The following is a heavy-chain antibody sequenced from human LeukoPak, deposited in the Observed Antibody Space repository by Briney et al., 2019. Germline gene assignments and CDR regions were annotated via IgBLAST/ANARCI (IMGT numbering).Heavy chain of an antibody. Sequence: GGSLRLSCAASGFTFSDYYMSWIRQAPGKGLEWVSYISSSSSYTNYADSVKGRFTISRDNSKNTLYLQMNSLRAEDTAVYYCAQGYSGRPSNYYYYGMDVWGQGTTVTVSS. J-gene: IGHJ6*02. CDR2: ISSSSSYT. CDR3: AQGYSGRPSNYYYYGMDV. D-gene: IGHD1-26*01. V-gene: IGHV3-11*03. CDR1: GFTFSDYY.